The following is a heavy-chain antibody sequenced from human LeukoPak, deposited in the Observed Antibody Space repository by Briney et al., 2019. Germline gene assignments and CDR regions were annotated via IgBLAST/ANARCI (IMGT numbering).Heavy chain of an antibody. CDR3: ARGIDSSSWYNWFDP. J-gene: IGHJ5*02. CDR1: GGSISSGSYY. V-gene: IGHV4-61*02. D-gene: IGHD6-13*01. Sequence: SSQTLSLTCTVSGGSISSGSYYWSWSRQPAGKGLEWIGRIYTSGSTNYNPSLKSRVTISVDTSKNQFSLKLSSVTAADTAVYYCARGIDSSSWYNWFDPWGQGTLVTVSS. CDR2: IYTSGST.